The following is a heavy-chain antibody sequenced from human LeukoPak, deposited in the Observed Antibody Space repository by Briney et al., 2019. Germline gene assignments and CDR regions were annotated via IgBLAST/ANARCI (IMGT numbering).Heavy chain of an antibody. CDR2: ISSSGGTK. CDR1: GFTFSSYE. V-gene: IGHV3-48*03. Sequence: PGGSLRLSCAASGFTFSSYEMNWVRQAPGKGLEWVSYISSSGGTKYYADSVKGRFTISRDNAKKSLFLQMNSLRAEDTAVYYCARGVEPLAANTLAYWGQGTLVTVSS. J-gene: IGHJ4*02. D-gene: IGHD1-14*01. CDR3: ARGVEPLAANTLAY.